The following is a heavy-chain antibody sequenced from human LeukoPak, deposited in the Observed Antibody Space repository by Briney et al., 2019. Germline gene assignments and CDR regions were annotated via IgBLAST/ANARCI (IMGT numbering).Heavy chain of an antibody. CDR1: GFTFSSYS. CDR2: ISTSSSYI. J-gene: IGHJ4*02. CDR3: ARGVFGSEYPFDF. V-gene: IGHV3-21*01. D-gene: IGHD2-2*01. Sequence: PGGSLRLSCAASGFTFSSYSMNWVRQAPGKGLEWVSSISTSSSYIYYADSLKGRFTISRDNARNSLYLHMNSLRAEDTAVYYCARGVFGSEYPFDFWGQGTLVTVSS.